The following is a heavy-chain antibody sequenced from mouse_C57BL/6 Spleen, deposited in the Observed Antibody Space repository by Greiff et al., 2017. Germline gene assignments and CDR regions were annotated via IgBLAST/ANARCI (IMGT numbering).Heavy chain of an antibody. CDR3: ARYYGNDGYFDV. J-gene: IGHJ1*03. CDR1: GYSITSDY. D-gene: IGHD2-2*01. CDR2: ISYSGST. Sequence: EVQLQQSGPGLAKPSQTLSLSCSVTGYSITSDYWNWIRKFPGNKLEYIGYISYSGSTYYNPSLKSRISITRDTTKNQYYLQLNSVTTEDTATYYCARYYGNDGYFDVWGTGTTVTVSS. V-gene: IGHV3-8*01.